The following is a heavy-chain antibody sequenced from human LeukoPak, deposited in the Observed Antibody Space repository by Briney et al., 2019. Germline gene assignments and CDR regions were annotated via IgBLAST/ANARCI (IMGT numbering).Heavy chain of an antibody. CDR3: ARGEVVAGLEY. V-gene: IGHV1-2*02. Sequence: ASVKVSCKASGYTFTDYYIHWVRQAPGQGLEWMGWINPNNGGTNYAQKFQGRVTTARDTSISTAYMELTSLTSDDTAVYYCARGEVVAGLEYWGQGTLVTVSS. CDR2: INPNNGGT. J-gene: IGHJ4*02. CDR1: GYTFTDYY. D-gene: IGHD6-19*01.